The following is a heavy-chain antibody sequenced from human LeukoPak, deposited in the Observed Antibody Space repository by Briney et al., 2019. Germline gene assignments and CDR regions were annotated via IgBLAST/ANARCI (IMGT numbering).Heavy chain of an antibody. CDR1: GFTFSSYA. CDR2: INTDGSIT. D-gene: IGHD5-24*01. CDR3: ARGEWLPGAPYNWFDP. J-gene: IGHJ5*02. Sequence: QPGGSLRLSCAASGFTFSSYAMHWVRQAPGKGLVWVSRINTDGSITTYADSVRGRFTISRDNARNTLYLQMISLRAEDTAMYYCARGEWLPGAPYNWFDPWGQGTLVTVSS. V-gene: IGHV3-74*01.